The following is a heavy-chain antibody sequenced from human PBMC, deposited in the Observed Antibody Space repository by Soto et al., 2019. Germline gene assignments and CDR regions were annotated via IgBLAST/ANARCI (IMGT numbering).Heavy chain of an antibody. Sequence: PGGSLRLSCAASGFTFSSYAVSWVRQAPGKGPEWISSISGSGSTIYYADSVKGRFTISRDNSKNTLYLQMSSLRAEDTAVYYCAKVFYYYDSSGYYYFYYWGKGTLVPVSS. CDR3: AKVFYYYDSSGYYYFYY. CDR1: GFTFSSYA. J-gene: IGHJ4*02. D-gene: IGHD3-22*01. CDR2: ISGSGSTI. V-gene: IGHV3-23*01.